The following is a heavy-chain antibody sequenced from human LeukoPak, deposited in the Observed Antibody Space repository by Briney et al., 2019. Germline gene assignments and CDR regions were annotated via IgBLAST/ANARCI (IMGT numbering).Heavy chain of an antibody. CDR1: GGSISSSSYY. CDR2: IYHSGST. D-gene: IGHD3-3*01. CDR3: ARHSSAIFGVVISIPSYYYYYMDV. Sequence: PSETLSLTCTVSGGSISSSSYYWGWIRQPPGKGLEWIGSIYHSGSTYYNPSLKSRVTISVDTSKNQFSLKLSSVTAADTAVYYCARHSSAIFGVVISIPSYYYYYMDVWGKGTTVTVSS. V-gene: IGHV4-39*01. J-gene: IGHJ6*03.